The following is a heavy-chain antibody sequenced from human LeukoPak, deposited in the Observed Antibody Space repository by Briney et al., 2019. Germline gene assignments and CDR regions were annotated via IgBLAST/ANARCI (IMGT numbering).Heavy chain of an antibody. CDR2: AYHGGST. J-gene: IGHJ6*02. V-gene: IGHV4-38-2*02. Sequence: SETLSLTCTVSGYSISSGYYWGWIRQPPGKGLEWIGSAYHGGSTYYNPSLKSRVTISVDTSKNQFSLKLSSVTAADTAVYYCAKARRHYYGSGRNLTPWPAGMDVWGQGTTVTVS. CDR1: GYSISSGYY. CDR3: AKARRHYYGSGRNLTPWPAGMDV. D-gene: IGHD3-10*01.